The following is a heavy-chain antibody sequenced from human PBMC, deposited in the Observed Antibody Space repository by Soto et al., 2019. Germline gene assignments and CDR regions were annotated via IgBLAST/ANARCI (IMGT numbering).Heavy chain of an antibody. D-gene: IGHD5-18*01. CDR3: ATQGYSYGYSYYYGMDV. V-gene: IGHV4-59*01. Sequence: QVQLQESGPGLVKPSETLSLTCTVSGGSISSYYWSWIRQPPGKRLEWIGYIYYSGSTNYNPSLKSRVTISVDTSKNQFSLKLSSVTAADTAVYYCATQGYSYGYSYYYGMDVWGQGTTVTVSS. CDR1: GGSISSYY. CDR2: IYYSGST. J-gene: IGHJ6*02.